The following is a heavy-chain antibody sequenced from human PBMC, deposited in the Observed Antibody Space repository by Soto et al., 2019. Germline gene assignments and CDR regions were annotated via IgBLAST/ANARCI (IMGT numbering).Heavy chain of an antibody. J-gene: IGHJ6*02. CDR2: ISSSSYI. CDR3: ARDLVTTRRRVYYGMDV. Sequence: GGSLRLSCAASGFTFSSYSMNWVRQAPGKGLEWVSSISSSSYIYYADSVKGRFTISRDNAKNSLYLQMNGLRAEDTAVYYCARDLVTTRRRVYYGMDVWGQGTTVTVSS. V-gene: IGHV3-21*01. D-gene: IGHD4-17*01. CDR1: GFTFSSYS.